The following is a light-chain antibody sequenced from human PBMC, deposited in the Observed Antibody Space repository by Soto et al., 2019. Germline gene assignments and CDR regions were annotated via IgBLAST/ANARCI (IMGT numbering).Light chain of an antibody. CDR1: QSINSW. J-gene: IGKJ1*01. CDR2: KAS. Sequence: DIPMTQSPSTLSASVGDRVTITCRASQSINSWLAWYQQKPGKAPKLLIHKASTLESGVPSRFSGSESGTEFTLTISSLRPDDFATYYWQQYNTYPWTFGQGTKVEIK. V-gene: IGKV1-5*03. CDR3: QQYNTYPWT.